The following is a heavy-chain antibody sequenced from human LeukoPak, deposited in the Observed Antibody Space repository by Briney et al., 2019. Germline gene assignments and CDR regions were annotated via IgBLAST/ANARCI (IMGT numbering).Heavy chain of an antibody. Sequence: SETLSLTCTVSGGSISSSSYYWGWIRQPPGKGLEWIGSIYYSGSTYYNPSLKSRVTISVDTSKNQFSLKLSSVTAADTAVYYCARETLPHYYDSSGYSVYWGQGTLVTVSS. D-gene: IGHD3-22*01. CDR2: IYYSGST. V-gene: IGHV4-39*07. CDR1: GGSISSSSYY. CDR3: ARETLPHYYDSSGYSVY. J-gene: IGHJ4*02.